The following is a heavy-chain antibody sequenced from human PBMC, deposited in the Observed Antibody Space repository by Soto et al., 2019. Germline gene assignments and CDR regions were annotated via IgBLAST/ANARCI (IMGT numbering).Heavy chain of an antibody. V-gene: IGHV1-2*02. CDR1: GYTFTGYY. J-gene: IGHJ4*02. Sequence: GASVKVSCKASGYTFTGYYMHWVRQAPGQGLEWMGWINPNSGGTNYAQKFQGRVTMTRDTSISTAYMELSRLRSDDTAVYYCARSIAAAGTDYFDYWGQGTLVTVSS. D-gene: IGHD6-13*01. CDR3: ARSIAAAGTDYFDY. CDR2: INPNSGGT.